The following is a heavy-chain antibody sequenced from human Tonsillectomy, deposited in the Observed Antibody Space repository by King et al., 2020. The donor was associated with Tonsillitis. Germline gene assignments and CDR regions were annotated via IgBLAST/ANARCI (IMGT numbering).Heavy chain of an antibody. CDR2: IYPADSDT. CDR3: ARNLGYCSSTSCYNYWFDP. J-gene: IGHJ5*02. CDR1: GYSFSSYW. D-gene: IGHD2-2*02. V-gene: IGHV5-51*03. Sequence: VQLVESGAELKKPGESLKISCKGSGYSFSSYWIGWVRQMPGKGLEWMGIIYPADSDTRYSPSFQGQITISADKSISTAYLQWSSLKASDTAIYYCARNLGYCSSTSCYNYWFDPWGQGTLVTVSS.